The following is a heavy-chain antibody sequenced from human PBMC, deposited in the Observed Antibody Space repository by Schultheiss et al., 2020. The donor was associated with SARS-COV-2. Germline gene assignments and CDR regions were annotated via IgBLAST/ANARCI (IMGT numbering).Heavy chain of an antibody. CDR1: GFTFSRYW. D-gene: IGHD3-22*01. J-gene: IGHJ6*02. CDR3: ARDRAGSSGFYYYYGMDV. V-gene: IGHV3-73*01. Sequence: GGSLRLSCAASGFTFSRYWMSWVRQASGKGLEWVGRIRSKTNNYAAAYAASMNGRFTISRDDSKNTAYLQMNSLRAEDTAVYYCARDRAGSSGFYYYYGMDVWGQGTTVTVSS. CDR2: IRSKTNNYAA.